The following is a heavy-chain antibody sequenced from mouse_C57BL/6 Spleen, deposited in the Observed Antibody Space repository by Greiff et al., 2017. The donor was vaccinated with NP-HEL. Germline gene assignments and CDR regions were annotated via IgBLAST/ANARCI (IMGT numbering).Heavy chain of an antibody. CDR1: GFTFSSYA. J-gene: IGHJ3*01. D-gene: IGHD2-3*01. CDR2: ISDGGSYT. V-gene: IGHV5-4*01. CDR3: ARDSDDGYPWFAY. Sequence: EVQGVESGGGLVKPGGSLKLSCAASGFTFSSYAMSWVRQTPEKRLEWVATISDGGSYTYYPDNVTGRFTISRDNATNNLYLQMSQLKSEDTAMYYCARDSDDGYPWFAYWGQGTLVTVSA.